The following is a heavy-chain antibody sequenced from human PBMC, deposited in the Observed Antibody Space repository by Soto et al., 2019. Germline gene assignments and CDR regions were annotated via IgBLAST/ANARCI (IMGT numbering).Heavy chain of an antibody. V-gene: IGHV3-30-3*01. CDR3: ARGGAEAGLRPDYYDSSGYYSFYYYYGMDV. CDR1: GFTFSSYA. Sequence: PGGSLRLSCAASGFTFSSYAMHWVRQAPGKGLEWVAVISYDGSNKYYADSVKGRFTISRDNSKNTLYLQMNSLRAEDTAVYYSARGGAEAGLRPDYYDSSGYYSFYYYYGMDVWGQGNTVTVSS. J-gene: IGHJ6*02. CDR2: ISYDGSNK. D-gene: IGHD3-22*01.